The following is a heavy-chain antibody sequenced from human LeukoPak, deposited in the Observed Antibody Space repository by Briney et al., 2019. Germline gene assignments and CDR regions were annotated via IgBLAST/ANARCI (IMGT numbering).Heavy chain of an antibody. CDR1: GGSFSGYY. J-gene: IGHJ4*02. D-gene: IGHD2-2*01. CDR2: INHSGST. Sequence: SETLSLTCAVYGGSFSGYYWSWIRQPPGKGLEWIGEINHSGSTNYNPSLKSRVTISVDTSKNQFSPKLSSVTAADTAVYYCARAGSTSLKKFFDYWGQGTLVTVSS. CDR3: ARAGSTSLKKFFDY. V-gene: IGHV4-34*01.